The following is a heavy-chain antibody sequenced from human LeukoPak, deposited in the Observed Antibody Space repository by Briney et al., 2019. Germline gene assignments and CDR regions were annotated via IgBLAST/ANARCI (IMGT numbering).Heavy chain of an antibody. CDR1: GDSIIGSDYY. V-gene: IGHV4-39*01. CDR2: IWYSGSA. CDR3: LRHAGGIILT. J-gene: IGHJ5*02. Sequence: SETLSLTCNVSGDSIIGSDYYWGWMRQPPGKGLEWMANIWYSGSAYYNPSLQSRVTITVDTSKNQFSLNVKSVTAGDSAVYYCLRHAGGIILTWGQGTRVAVSS. D-gene: IGHD1-1*01.